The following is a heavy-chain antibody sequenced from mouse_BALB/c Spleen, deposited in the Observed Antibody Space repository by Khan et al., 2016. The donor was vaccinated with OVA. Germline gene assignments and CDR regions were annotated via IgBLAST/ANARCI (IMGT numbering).Heavy chain of an antibody. CDR3: ARREDI. V-gene: IGHV2-9*02. D-gene: IGHD1-3*01. CDR1: GFSLTSYG. Sequence: QVQLKESGPGLVAPSQSLSITCTVSGFSLTSYGVHWVRQPPGKGLEWLGVIWAGGSTNYYSAIMSRLGLSNDNSKSQVLLKMNSLQTDDTAMYYCARREDIWGQGTTLTVSS. CDR2: IWAGGST. J-gene: IGHJ2*01.